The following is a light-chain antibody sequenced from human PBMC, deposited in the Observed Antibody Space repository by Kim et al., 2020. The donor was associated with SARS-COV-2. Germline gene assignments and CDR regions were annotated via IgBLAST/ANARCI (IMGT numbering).Light chain of an antibody. CDR3: NSRDSSGNHLV. J-gene: IGLJ1*01. CDR2: GKN. Sequence: SSELTQDPAVSVALGQTVRITCQGDSLRSYYAGWYQQKPGQAPVLVIYGKNNRPSGIPDRFSGSSSGNTASLTITGAQAEDEAEYYCNSRDSSGNHLVFG. CDR1: SLRSYY. V-gene: IGLV3-19*01.